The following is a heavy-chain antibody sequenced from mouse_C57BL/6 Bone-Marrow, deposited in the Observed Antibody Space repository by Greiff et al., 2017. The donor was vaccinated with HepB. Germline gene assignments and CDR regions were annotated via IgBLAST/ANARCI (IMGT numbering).Heavy chain of an antibody. V-gene: IGHV1-54*01. CDR2: INPGSGGT. CDR3: ARSGVIIPRDWYLDV. J-gene: IGHJ1*03. D-gene: IGHD5-1-1*01. CDR1: GYAFTNYL. Sequence: VQLQQSGAELVRPGTSVKLSCKASGYAFTNYLIEWVKQRPGQGLEWIGVINPGSGGTNYNEKFKGKATLTADKSSSTAYMQLSSLTSEDSAVYCCARSGVIIPRDWYLDVWGTGTTVTVSS.